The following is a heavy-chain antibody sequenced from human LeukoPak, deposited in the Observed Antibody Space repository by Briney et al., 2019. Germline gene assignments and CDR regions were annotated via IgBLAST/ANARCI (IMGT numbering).Heavy chain of an antibody. V-gene: IGHV3-66*01. CDR2: IYSGGAA. Sequence: GGSLRLSCAASGFTVSSTHMGWVRQAPGKGLEWVSVIYSGGAAYYPDSAKGRFTISRDLSKNTLYLQMNDLRAEDTAVYYCARVAVAYFDYWGQGTLVTVSS. J-gene: IGHJ4*02. CDR1: GFTVSSTH. D-gene: IGHD6-19*01. CDR3: ARVAVAYFDY.